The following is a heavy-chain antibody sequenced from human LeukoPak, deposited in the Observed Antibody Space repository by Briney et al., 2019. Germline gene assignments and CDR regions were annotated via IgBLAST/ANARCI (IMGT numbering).Heavy chain of an antibody. CDR1: GFTFSIYS. CDR2: ITGSSDTI. Sequence: GGSLRLSCAASGFTFSIYSMNWVRQAPGKGLEWVSYITGSSDTIYYADSVKGRFTISRDNAKNSLYLQMNNLRAEDTAVYYCARDPDYYGSGTYYNHYFDYWGQGILVTVSS. V-gene: IGHV3-48*04. CDR3: ARDPDYYGSGTYYNHYFDY. D-gene: IGHD3-10*01. J-gene: IGHJ4*02.